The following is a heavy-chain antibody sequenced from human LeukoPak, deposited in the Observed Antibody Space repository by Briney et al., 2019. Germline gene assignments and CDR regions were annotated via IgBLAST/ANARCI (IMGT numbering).Heavy chain of an antibody. D-gene: IGHD3-3*01. Sequence: GGSLRLSCAASGFTVSSNYMSWVRQAPGKGLEWVSVIYSGGSTYYADSVKGRLTISRDNSKNTLYVQMNSLRAEDTAVYYCARDARFLEWFPFDYWGQGTLVTVSS. CDR3: ARDARFLEWFPFDY. CDR1: GFTVSSNY. CDR2: IYSGGST. V-gene: IGHV3-53*01. J-gene: IGHJ4*02.